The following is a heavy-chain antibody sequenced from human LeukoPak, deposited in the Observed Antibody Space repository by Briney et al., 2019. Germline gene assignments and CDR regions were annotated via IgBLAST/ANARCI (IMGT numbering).Heavy chain of an antibody. J-gene: IGHJ4*02. CDR2: ISAIGGST. V-gene: IGHV3-23*01. CDR1: GFTFSDHA. D-gene: IGHD6-19*01. Sequence: GGSLRLSCAASGFTFSDHAMSWVRQAPGKGLEWVSAISAIGGSTHYADSVKGRFTVSRDNSKNTLYLQLNSLRADDTAFYYCARDAFRSSYKLGPPGFWGQGTLVSVSS. CDR3: ARDAFRSSYKLGPPGF.